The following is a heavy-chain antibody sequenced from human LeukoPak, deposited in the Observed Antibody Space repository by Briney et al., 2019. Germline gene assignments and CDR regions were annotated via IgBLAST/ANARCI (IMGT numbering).Heavy chain of an antibody. CDR1: GFTFSSYA. CDR3: ATAYYYDGSGYYYPADY. J-gene: IGHJ4*02. V-gene: IGHV3-23*01. CDR2: ISGSDGST. D-gene: IGHD3-22*01. Sequence: GGSLRLSCAASGFTFSSYAMSWARPAPGKGLEWVSAISGSDGSTYYADSVKGRFTISRDNSKNTLYLQMDSLRAEDTAVYYCATAYYYDGSGYYYPADYWGQGTLVTVSS.